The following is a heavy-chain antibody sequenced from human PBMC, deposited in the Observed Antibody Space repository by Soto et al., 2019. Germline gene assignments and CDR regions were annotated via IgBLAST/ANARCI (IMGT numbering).Heavy chain of an antibody. CDR2: ILFDGSNE. D-gene: IGHD5-18*01. J-gene: IGHJ4*02. V-gene: IGHV3-30-3*01. CDR3: ARGILERAAISTGFDY. CDR1: GFTFSSYA. Sequence: QVLLVESGGGVVQPGRSLRLSCAASGFTFSSYAVHWVRQAPGKGLEWVALILFDGSNEYYADSVKGRFTISRDNSKNMVDLQMNSLSPDDTAVYFCARGILERAAISTGFDYWGQGTLVTVSS.